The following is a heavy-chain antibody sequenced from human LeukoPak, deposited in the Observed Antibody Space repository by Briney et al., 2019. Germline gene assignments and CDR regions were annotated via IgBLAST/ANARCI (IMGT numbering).Heavy chain of an antibody. V-gene: IGHV3-33*01. Sequence: GGSLRLSCAASGFTFSSYGMHWVRQAPGKGLEWVAIIWYDGSNEYYTDSVKGRFTISRDNSKNTLYLQMNSLRAEDTAVYYCARALWPYYFDYWGQGTLVTVSS. D-gene: IGHD2-21*01. CDR2: IWYDGSNE. CDR3: ARALWPYYFDY. J-gene: IGHJ4*02. CDR1: GFTFSSYG.